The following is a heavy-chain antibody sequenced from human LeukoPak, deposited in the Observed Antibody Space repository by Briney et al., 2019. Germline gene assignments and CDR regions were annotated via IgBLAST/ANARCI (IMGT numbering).Heavy chain of an antibody. D-gene: IGHD1-26*01. J-gene: IGHJ4*02. CDR1: GFTFSRYG. Sequence: PGGSLRLSCAASGFTFSRYGMHWVRQAPGKGLEWVAVICHDGSYEYYADSVKGRFTISRDSSKNTLYLQMNSLRAEDTAVYYCAKDGVGATSLDCWGQGILATVSS. CDR3: AKDGVGATSLDC. V-gene: IGHV3-33*06. CDR2: ICHDGSYE.